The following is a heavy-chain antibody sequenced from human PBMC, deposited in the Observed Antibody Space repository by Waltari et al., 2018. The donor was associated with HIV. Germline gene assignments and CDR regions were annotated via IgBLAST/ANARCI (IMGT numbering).Heavy chain of an antibody. CDR3: ARMIVVVVAATGAFES. CDR1: GFTFCPSW. D-gene: IGHD2-15*01. J-gene: IGHJ3*02. Sequence: EVQLVESGGGLVQPGGSLRLSCAASGFTFCPSWLRWVRQAPGKGLEWVANIKQDGSEKYYVDSVKGRFTISRDNAKNSLYLQMNSLRAEDTAVYYCARMIVVVVAATGAFESWGQGTMVTVSS. V-gene: IGHV3-7*01. CDR2: IKQDGSEK.